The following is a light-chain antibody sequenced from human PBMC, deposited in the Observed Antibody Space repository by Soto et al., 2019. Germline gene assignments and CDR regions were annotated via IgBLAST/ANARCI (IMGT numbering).Light chain of an antibody. J-gene: IGLJ7*01. V-gene: IGLV1-44*01. CDR1: SSNIGSNT. Sequence: QSALTQPPSASGTPGQRVTISCSGTSSNIGSNTVNWYQHLPGTAPKLLIYSNNQRPSGVPDRFSCSKSGSSASLAISGLQSEDEADYYCGTWDDSRHGPVFGGGTQLTVL. CDR2: SNN. CDR3: GTWDDSRHGPV.